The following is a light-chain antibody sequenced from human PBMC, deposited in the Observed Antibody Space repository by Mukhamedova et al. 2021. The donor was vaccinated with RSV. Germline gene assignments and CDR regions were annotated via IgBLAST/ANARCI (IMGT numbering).Light chain of an antibody. Sequence: WYQRRVHGKAPKRQIYAASSLQSGVPSRFSGSGSGTEFTLTISSLQPEDFATYYCLQYNSYPLTFGGGTKVEIK. CDR3: LQYNSYPLT. J-gene: IGKJ4*01. V-gene: IGKV1-17*01. CDR2: AAS.